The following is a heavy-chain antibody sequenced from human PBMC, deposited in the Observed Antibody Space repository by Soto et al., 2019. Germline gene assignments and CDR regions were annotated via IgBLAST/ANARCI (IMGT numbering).Heavy chain of an antibody. J-gene: IGHJ4*02. D-gene: IGHD5-12*01. CDR3: ASADIVVHFDY. CDR2: INSDGSTT. CDR1: GFTFSRYW. Sequence: EVQLVESGGGSVQSGGSLRLCCAASGFTFSRYWMHLVGQAPGKGLVWVTRINSDGSTTNYPDSVKGRVTISRDNAKNTPYMQMNSLRAEDTAIYYCASADIVVHFDYWGQGTPVTVSS. V-gene: IGHV3-74*01.